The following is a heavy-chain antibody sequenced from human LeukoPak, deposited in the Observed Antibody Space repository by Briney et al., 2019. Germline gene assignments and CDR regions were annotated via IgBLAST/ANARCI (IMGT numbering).Heavy chain of an antibody. CDR1: GYTFTGYY. D-gene: IGHD2-15*01. Sequence: ASVKVSCKASGYTFTGYYMHWVRQAPGQGLEWMGWINPNSGGTNYAQKFQGWVTMTRDTSISTAYMELSRLRSDDTAVYYCARDRCSGGSCYSSRWFDPWGQGTLVTVSS. V-gene: IGHV1-2*04. J-gene: IGHJ5*02. CDR2: INPNSGGT. CDR3: ARDRCSGGSCYSSRWFDP.